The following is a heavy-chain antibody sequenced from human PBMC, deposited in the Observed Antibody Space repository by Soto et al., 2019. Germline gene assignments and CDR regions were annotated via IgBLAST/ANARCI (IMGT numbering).Heavy chain of an antibody. V-gene: IGHV4-30-4*01. Sequence: SETLSLTCTVSGGSISSGDYYWSWIRQPPGKGLEWIGYIYYSGSTYYNPSLKSRVTISVDTSKNQFSLKLSSVTAADTAVYYCDRDSRLRGIVGSKGRGYYYYYGNDVCRQRPTVTVSS. CDR1: GGSISSGDYY. J-gene: IGHJ6*02. D-gene: IGHD3-22*01. CDR2: IYYSGST. CDR3: DRDSRLRGIVGSKGRGYYYYYGNDV.